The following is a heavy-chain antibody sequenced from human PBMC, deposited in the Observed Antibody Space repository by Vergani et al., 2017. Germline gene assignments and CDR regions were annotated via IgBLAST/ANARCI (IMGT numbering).Heavy chain of an antibody. CDR3: ARDGEKVDFRQHNYLDF. CDR2: ISSGSTYT. CDR1: EFTFSTYS. J-gene: IGHJ4*02. V-gene: IGHV3-21*06. Sequence: EVQLVESGGGLVKPGGSLRLSCAASEFTFSTYSMNWVRQAPGKGLEWVSSISSGSTYTFYANTVKDRVTISRDHAKSTLYLHMGSLNAEDTAIYYCARDGEKVDFRQHNYLDFWGQGTLVTVSS. D-gene: IGHD2/OR15-2a*01.